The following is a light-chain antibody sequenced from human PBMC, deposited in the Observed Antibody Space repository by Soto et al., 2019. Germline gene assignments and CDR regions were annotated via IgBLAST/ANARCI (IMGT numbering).Light chain of an antibody. CDR3: QQRHMWPIT. CDR1: QSFRGL. J-gene: IGKJ5*01. CDR2: DAY. V-gene: IGKV3-11*01. Sequence: SPVTLSLSLGERATLSCRASQSFRGLLAWYQQKPGQAPRLLIYDAYNRATGIPPRFSGSGSGTDFTLTISSLEPEDSAVYYCQQRHMWPITFGQGTRLEIK.